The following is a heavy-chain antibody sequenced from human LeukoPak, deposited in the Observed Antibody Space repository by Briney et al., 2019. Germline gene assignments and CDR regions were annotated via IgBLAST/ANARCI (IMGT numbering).Heavy chain of an antibody. CDR1: GYTFTSYG. V-gene: IGHV1-8*02. D-gene: IGHD3-16*01. Sequence: ASVKVSCKASGYTFTSYGISWVRQAPGQGLEWMGWMSPNSGNTDYAQKFQGRVTMTRDTSISTAYMELSSLREEDTAVYYCARGVDRGVGYWGQGTLVTVSS. CDR2: MSPNSGNT. J-gene: IGHJ4*02. CDR3: ARGVDRGVGY.